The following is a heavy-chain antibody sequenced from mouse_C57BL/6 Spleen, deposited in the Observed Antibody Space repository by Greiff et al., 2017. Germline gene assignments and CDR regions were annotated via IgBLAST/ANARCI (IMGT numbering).Heavy chain of an antibody. V-gene: IGHV5-17*01. Sequence: EVMLVESGGGLVKPGGSLKLSCAASGFTFSDYGMHWVRQAPEKGLEWVAYISSGSSTIYYADTVKGRFTISRDNAKNTLFLQMTSLRYEDTAMYYCARILGYYAMDYWGQGTSVTVSS. D-gene: IGHD3-1*01. CDR3: ARILGYYAMDY. CDR1: GFTFSDYG. CDR2: ISSGSSTI. J-gene: IGHJ4*01.